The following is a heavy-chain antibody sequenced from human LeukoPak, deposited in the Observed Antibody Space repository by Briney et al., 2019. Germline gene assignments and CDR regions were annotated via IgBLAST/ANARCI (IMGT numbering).Heavy chain of an antibody. CDR2: IYSGGNT. J-gene: IGHJ4*02. V-gene: IGHV3-53*01. D-gene: IGHD2-15*01. CDR3: AREGRTLSGFDY. CDR1: GFSVSTTY. Sequence: GGSLRLSCAASGFSVSTTYMSWVRQAPGKGPEWVAIIYSGGNTYYSDSVKGRFTISRDNSKNTMYLQMNSLRVEDTAVYYCAREGRTLSGFDYWGQGTLVTVSS.